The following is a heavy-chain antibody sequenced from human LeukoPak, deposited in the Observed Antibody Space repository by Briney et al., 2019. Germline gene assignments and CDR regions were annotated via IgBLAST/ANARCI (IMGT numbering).Heavy chain of an antibody. CDR3: TRDPDYDFWSGSHFDY. J-gene: IGHJ4*02. Sequence: SWIRQPPGKGLEWVGCIRSKAYGGTTEYAASVKGRFTISRDDSKSIAYLQMNSLKTEDTAVYYCTRDPDYDFWSGSHFDYWGQGTLVTVSS. D-gene: IGHD3-3*01. V-gene: IGHV3-49*02. CDR2: IRSKAYGGTT.